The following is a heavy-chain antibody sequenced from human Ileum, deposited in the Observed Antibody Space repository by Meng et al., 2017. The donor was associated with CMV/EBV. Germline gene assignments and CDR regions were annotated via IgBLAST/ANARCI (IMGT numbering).Heavy chain of an antibody. V-gene: IGHV3-43*01. D-gene: IGHD6-13*01. CDR2: NSKEGDSL. J-gene: IGHJ4*02. CDR3: AKDKIVRSWYGFFDY. Sequence: VGQGPGEGLGCVSYNSKEGDSLHYAGTVKIRFTVSRDNSKNSLYLQMNSLRTEYTAFYYCAKDKIVRSWYGFFDYWGQGTLVTVSS.